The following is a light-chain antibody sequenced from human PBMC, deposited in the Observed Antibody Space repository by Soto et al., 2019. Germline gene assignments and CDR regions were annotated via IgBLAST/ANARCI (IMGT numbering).Light chain of an antibody. V-gene: IGLV2-8*01. CDR1: SSDVGAFNH. CDR2: EVT. Sequence: QSVLAQPPSASGSPWQSVTISCTGTSSDVGAFNHVSWFQQHPGKAPKLIIFEVTKRPSGIPDRFSGSKSGNTASLTVSGLQAEDEADYYCCSYAGRDKQRYVFGTGTKVTV. CDR3: CSYAGRDKQRYV. J-gene: IGLJ1*01.